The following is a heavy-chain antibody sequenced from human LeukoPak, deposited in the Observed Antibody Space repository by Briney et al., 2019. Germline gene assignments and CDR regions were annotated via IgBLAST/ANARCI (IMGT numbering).Heavy chain of an antibody. D-gene: IGHD1-1*01. Sequence: PGGSLRLSCAASGFTFSSYTMNWVRQAPGKGLEWVSSIRSSDSYVYYADSVKGRFTISRDNAENSLYLQMNSLRAEDTAVYYCARDVQIDYWGPGTLVTVSS. V-gene: IGHV3-21*01. J-gene: IGHJ4*02. CDR2: IRSSDSYV. CDR1: GFTFSSYT. CDR3: ARDVQIDY.